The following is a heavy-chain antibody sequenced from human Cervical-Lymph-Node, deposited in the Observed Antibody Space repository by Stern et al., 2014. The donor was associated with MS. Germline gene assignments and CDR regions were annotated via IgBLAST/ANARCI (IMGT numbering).Heavy chain of an antibody. CDR3: ATGAHGMDV. V-gene: IGHV1-69*01. CDR2: LIPVFDAP. D-gene: IGHD3-10*01. J-gene: IGHJ6*02. Sequence: VQLVESGAEVKQVGSSVKVSCKASGDTLSSHTIRWVRQAPGQGLAWMGGLIPVFDAPNYAQKFQGRVKITSDETTNTAHMELSSLGSEDTAVYYCATGAHGMDVWGQGTAVSVSS. CDR1: GDTLSSHT.